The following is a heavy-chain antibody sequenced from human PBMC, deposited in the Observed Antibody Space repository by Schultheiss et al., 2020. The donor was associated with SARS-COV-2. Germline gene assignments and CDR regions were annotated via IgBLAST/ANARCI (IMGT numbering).Heavy chain of an antibody. CDR3: ARVSGYGSG. J-gene: IGHJ4*02. D-gene: IGHD5-12*01. Sequence: GGSLRLSCAASGFAFSDHYMDWVRQAPGKGLEWIGRSRNKANSYTTEYAASVKGRFTISRDDSKSSLYLQMNSLRAEDTAVYYCARVSGYGSGWGQGTLVTVSS. V-gene: IGHV3-72*01. CDR2: SRNKANSYTT. CDR1: GFAFSDHY.